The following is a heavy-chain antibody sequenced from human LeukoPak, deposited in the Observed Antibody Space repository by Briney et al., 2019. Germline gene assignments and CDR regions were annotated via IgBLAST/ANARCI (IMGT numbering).Heavy chain of an antibody. CDR1: GFTFSSYW. CDR2: IKQDGSEK. J-gene: IGHJ4*02. D-gene: IGHD3-22*01. CDR3: AKDSGSYYYDSSGFDY. Sequence: PGGSLRLSCAASGFTFSSYWMSWVRQAPGKGLEWVANIKQDGSEKYYVDSVKGRFTISRDNAKNSLYLQMNSLRAEDTALYYCAKDSGSYYYDSSGFDYWGQGTLVTVSS. V-gene: IGHV3-7*03.